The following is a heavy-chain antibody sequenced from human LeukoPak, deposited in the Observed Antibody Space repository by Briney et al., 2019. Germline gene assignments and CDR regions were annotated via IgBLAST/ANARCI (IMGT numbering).Heavy chain of an antibody. CDR1: GGSISSGDYY. J-gene: IGHJ6*02. CDR2: IYYSGST. D-gene: IGHD2-15*01. V-gene: IGHV4-30-4*01. Sequence: SETLSLTCTVSGGSISSGDYYWSWIRQPPGKGLEWIGYIYYSGSTYCNPSLKSRVTISVDTSKNHFSLKLSSVTAADTAVYYCAREASHCSGGSCEYGMDVWGQGTTVTVSS. CDR3: AREASHCSGGSCEYGMDV.